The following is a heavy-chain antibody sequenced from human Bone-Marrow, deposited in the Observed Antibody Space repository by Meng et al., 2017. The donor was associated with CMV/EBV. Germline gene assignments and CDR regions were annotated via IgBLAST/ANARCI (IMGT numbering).Heavy chain of an antibody. V-gene: IGHV4-34*01. CDR3: ARRGCSSTSCYRPYNWFDP. J-gene: IGHJ5*02. CDR2: INHSGST. D-gene: IGHD2-2*02. Sequence: SVRGYYWSWIRQTPGKGLEWIGEINHSGSTNYNPSLKSRVTISVDTSKNQFSLKLSSVTAADTAVYYCARRGCSSTSCYRPYNWFDPWGQGTLVTVSS. CDR1: SVRGYY.